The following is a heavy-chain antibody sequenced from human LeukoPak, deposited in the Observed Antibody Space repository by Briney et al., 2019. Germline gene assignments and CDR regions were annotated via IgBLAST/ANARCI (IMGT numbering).Heavy chain of an antibody. CDR1: GFTFSSYS. Sequence: GGSLRLSCAASGFTFSSYSMNWVRQAPGKGLEWVSSISSSSSYIYYADSVKGRFTISRDNAKNSLYLQMNSLRAEDTAVYYCARDTNYSSSWYWGYYFDYWGQGTLVTASS. V-gene: IGHV3-21*01. CDR2: ISSSSSYI. CDR3: ARDTNYSSSWYWGYYFDY. D-gene: IGHD6-13*01. J-gene: IGHJ4*02.